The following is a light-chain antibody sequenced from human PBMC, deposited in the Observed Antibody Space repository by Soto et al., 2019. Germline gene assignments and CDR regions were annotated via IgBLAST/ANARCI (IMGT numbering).Light chain of an antibody. CDR3: SSYTRSTTFL. Sequence: QSALTQPASVSGSPGQSITISCTGTSSDVGAYNYVSWYQQHPGKAPKLLISEVSNRPSGISNRFSGSKSGNTASLTISGLQAEDEADYYCSSYTRSTTFLFGGWTKLTVL. CDR2: EVS. CDR1: SSDVGAYNY. V-gene: IGLV2-14*01. J-gene: IGLJ2*01.